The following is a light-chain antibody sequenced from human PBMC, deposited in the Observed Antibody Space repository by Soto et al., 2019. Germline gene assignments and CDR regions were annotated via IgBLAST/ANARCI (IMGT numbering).Light chain of an antibody. CDR2: IDN. CDR3: AVWDDSLNGRV. V-gene: IGLV1-44*01. J-gene: IGLJ3*02. CDR1: SSNIGSNP. Sequence: QSVLTQSPSASGTPGQTVTISCSGSSSNIGSNPVNWYQQLPGTAPKLLIYIDNQRPSGVPDRFSGSKSGTSASLAISGLQSEDEADYYCAVWDDSLNGRVFGGGTKLTVL.